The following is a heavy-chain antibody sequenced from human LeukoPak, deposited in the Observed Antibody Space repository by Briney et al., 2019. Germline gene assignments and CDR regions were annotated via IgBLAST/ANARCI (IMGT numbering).Heavy chain of an antibody. CDR2: ISSSSSYI. J-gene: IGHJ6*02. V-gene: IGHV3-21*01. CDR3: ARVLHDSSGYYYPTKHYYYYGMDV. D-gene: IGHD3-22*01. Sequence: GGSLRLSCAASGFTFSSYSMNWVRQAPGKGLEWVSSISSSSSYIYYADSVKGRFTISRDNAKNSLYLQMNSLRAEDTAVYYCARVLHDSSGYYYPTKHYYYYGMDVWGQGTTVTVSS. CDR1: GFTFSSYS.